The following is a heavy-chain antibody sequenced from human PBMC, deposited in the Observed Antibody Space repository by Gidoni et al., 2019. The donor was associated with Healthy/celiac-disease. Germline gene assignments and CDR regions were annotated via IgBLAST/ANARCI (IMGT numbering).Heavy chain of an antibody. J-gene: IGHJ3*02. CDR1: GFPFSSYA. V-gene: IGHV3-30*01. Sequence: QVQLVESGGGVVQPGRSLRLSCSASGFPFSSYAMHLVRQAPGKGLEWVAVISYDGSNKYYADSVKGLLTISRDNSKNTLYLQMNSLRAEDTAVYYCARDKGPLEAFDIWGQGTMVTVSS. CDR2: ISYDGSNK. CDR3: ARDKGPLEAFDI.